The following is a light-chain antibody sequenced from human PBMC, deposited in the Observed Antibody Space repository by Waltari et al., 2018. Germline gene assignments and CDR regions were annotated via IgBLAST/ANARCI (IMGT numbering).Light chain of an antibody. CDR3: QQRRNWPLT. CDR2: DTS. Sequence: EVVLTQSPGTLSLSPGERATLSCRASQSVDSTYLAWYQQKPGQAPTLLIYDTSNRATDIPARFSGSGSGTDFTLTISSLEPEDFAVYYCQQRRNWPLTFGGGTKVEIK. CDR1: QSVDSTY. V-gene: IGKV3-11*01. J-gene: IGKJ4*01.